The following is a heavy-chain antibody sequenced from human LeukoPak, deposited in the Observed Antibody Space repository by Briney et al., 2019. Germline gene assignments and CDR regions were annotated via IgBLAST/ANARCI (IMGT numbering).Heavy chain of an antibody. D-gene: IGHD2-15*01. CDR2: IKQDGSEK. CDR3: ARVDIVVVVAALGWFDP. J-gene: IGHJ5*02. CDR1: GFTFSSYW. Sequence: GGSLRLSCAASGFTFSSYWMSWVRQAPGKGLEWVANIKQDGSEKYYVDSVKGRFTISRDNAKSSLYLQMNSLRAEDTAVYYCARVDIVVVVAALGWFDPWGQGTLVTVSS. V-gene: IGHV3-7*03.